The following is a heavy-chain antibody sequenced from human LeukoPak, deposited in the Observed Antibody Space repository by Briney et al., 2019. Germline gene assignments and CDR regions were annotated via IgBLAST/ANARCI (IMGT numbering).Heavy chain of an antibody. D-gene: IGHD3-16*01. CDR1: GDPFPSYG. CDR3: ASGLGAYGD. Sequence: ASVKVSCKVSGDPFPSYGFSWVRQAPGQGLEWVGWVSTYNGNTNYGQKFQDRVTMTTDTSTNTAYMELRSLRSDDTAVYFCASGLGAYGDWGQGTLITVSS. J-gene: IGHJ4*02. V-gene: IGHV1-18*01. CDR2: VSTYNGNT.